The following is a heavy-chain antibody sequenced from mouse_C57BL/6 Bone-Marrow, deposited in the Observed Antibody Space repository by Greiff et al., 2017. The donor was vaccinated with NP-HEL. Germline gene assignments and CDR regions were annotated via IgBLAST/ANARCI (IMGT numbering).Heavy chain of an antibody. CDR3: ARRGGYDPFAY. CDR2: IDPSDSYT. CDR1: GYTFTSYW. V-gene: IGHV1-59*01. D-gene: IGHD2-2*01. Sequence: QVQLQQPRAELVRPGTSVKLSCKASGYTFTSYWMHWVKQRPGQGLEWIGVIDPSDSYTNYNQKFKGKATLTVDTSSSTAYMQLSSLTSEDSAVYYCARRGGYDPFAYWGQGTLVTVSA. J-gene: IGHJ3*01.